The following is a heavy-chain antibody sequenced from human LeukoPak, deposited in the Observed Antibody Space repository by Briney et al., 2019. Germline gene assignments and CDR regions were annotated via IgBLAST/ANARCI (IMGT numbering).Heavy chain of an antibody. J-gene: IGHJ4*02. CDR2: IWYDGSKA. D-gene: IGHD2-15*01. CDR3: ARSGSPDDY. V-gene: IGHV3-33*01. CDR1: GLTFSSYG. Sequence: GGSLRLSCAASGLTFSSYGMHWVRQAPGKGLEWVALIWYDGSKAYYADSVKGRFSISRDNAKNSLYLQMNSLRAEDTAVYYCARSGSPDDYWGQGTLVTVSS.